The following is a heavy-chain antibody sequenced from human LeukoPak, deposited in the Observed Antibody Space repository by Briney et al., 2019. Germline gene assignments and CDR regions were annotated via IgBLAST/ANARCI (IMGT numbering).Heavy chain of an antibody. CDR1: GDTFSNYA. D-gene: IGHD4-17*01. Sequence: SVKVSCKASGDTFSNYAISWLRQAPGQGLEWMGGIIPIFDTPNYAQKFQGRVTITAEKSTSTAYMELSSLRSEDTAVYYCARIRYGDSDYWGQGTLVTVSS. V-gene: IGHV1-69*06. J-gene: IGHJ4*02. CDR2: IIPIFDTP. CDR3: ARIRYGDSDY.